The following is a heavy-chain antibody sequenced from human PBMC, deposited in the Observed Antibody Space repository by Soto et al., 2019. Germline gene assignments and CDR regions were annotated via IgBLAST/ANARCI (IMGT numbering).Heavy chain of an antibody. V-gene: IGHV1-3*01. CDR3: ARGAPGGLYYFDY. Sequence: ASVKVSCKASGYTFTSYAMHWVRQAPGQRLEWMGWINAGNGNTKYSQKFQGRVTITRDTSASTTYMELSSLRSEDTAVYYCARGAPGGLYYFDYGGQGTLVTVSS. J-gene: IGHJ4*02. CDR1: GYTFTSYA. CDR2: INAGNGNT. D-gene: IGHD2-2*01.